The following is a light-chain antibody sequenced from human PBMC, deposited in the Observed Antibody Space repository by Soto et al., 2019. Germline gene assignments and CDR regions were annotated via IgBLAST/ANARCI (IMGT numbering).Light chain of an antibody. CDR2: LGT. CDR1: SDVGSYNL. J-gene: IGLJ3*02. V-gene: IGLV2-23*01. CDR3: CSYAGRRV. Sequence: QSALTQPASVSGSPGQSITISCTGTSDVGSYNLVSWYQQHPGKAPKLIIYLGTKRPSGVSDRFSGSDSGNTASLTISGLQAEDEADYYCCSYAGRRVFGGGTQLTVL.